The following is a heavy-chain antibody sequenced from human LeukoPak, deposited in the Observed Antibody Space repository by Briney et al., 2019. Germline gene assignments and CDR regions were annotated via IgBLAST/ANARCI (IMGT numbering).Heavy chain of an antibody. CDR3: ARRRRDTAMVTADY. Sequence: ASVKVSCKASGYTFTSYGINWVRQATGQGLEWMGWMNPNSGNTGYAQKFQGRVTMTRNTSISTAYMELSSLRSEDTAVYYCARRRRDTAMVTADYWGQGTLVTVSS. J-gene: IGHJ4*02. CDR1: GYTFTSYG. V-gene: IGHV1-8*01. D-gene: IGHD5-18*01. CDR2: MNPNSGNT.